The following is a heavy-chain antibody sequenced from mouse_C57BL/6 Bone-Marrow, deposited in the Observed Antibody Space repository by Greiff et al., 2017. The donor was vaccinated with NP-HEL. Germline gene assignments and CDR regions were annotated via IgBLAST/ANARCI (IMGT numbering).Heavy chain of an antibody. D-gene: IGHD3-3*01. CDR2: IDPSDSYT. Sequence: VQLQQPGAELVKPGASVKLSCKASGYTFTSYWMQWVKQRPGQGLEWIGEIDPSDSYTNYNQKFKGKATLTVDTSSSTAYMQLSSLTSEDSAVYYCARRDLPDYFDYWGQGTTLTVSS. V-gene: IGHV1-50*01. CDR1: GYTFTSYW. CDR3: ARRDLPDYFDY. J-gene: IGHJ2*01.